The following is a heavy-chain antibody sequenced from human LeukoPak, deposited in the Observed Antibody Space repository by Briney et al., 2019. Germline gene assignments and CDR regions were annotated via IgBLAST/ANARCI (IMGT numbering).Heavy chain of an antibody. D-gene: IGHD6-13*01. J-gene: IGHJ3*02. CDR1: GFTFNNYA. Sequence: PGGSLRLSCAASGFTFNNYAMSWVRQAPGKGLEWVSGISNSGDRTYYADSVKGRFTISRDNSKNTLYLQMNSLRAEDTAVYYCARDGGAAAGLDAFDIWGQGTMVTVSS. CDR3: ARDGGAAAGLDAFDI. CDR2: ISNSGDRT. V-gene: IGHV3-23*01.